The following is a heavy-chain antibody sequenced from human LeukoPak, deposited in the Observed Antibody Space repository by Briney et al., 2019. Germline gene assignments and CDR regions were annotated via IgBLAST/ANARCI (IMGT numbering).Heavy chain of an antibody. D-gene: IGHD2-2*01. V-gene: IGHV1-2*02. CDR1: GYTFTGYY. CDR3: ARDTYCSSTSCPSGMDV. Sequence: GASVKVSCKASGYTFTGYYMHWVRQAPGQGLEWMGWINPNSGGTNYAQKFQGRVTMTRDTSIITAYMELSRLRSDDTAVYYCARDTYCSSTSCPSGMDVWGQGTTVTVSS. CDR2: INPNSGGT. J-gene: IGHJ6*02.